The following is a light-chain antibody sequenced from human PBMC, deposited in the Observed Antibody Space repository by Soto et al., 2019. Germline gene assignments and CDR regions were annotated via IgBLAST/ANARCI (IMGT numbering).Light chain of an antibody. CDR3: QQRSTWPLYT. Sequence: EIVLTQSPATLSLSPGERATLSCRASQSVSSYLAWYQQKPGQAPRLLIYDASNRATGIPARFSGGGSGTEFTLTISSLESEDFAVYYCQQRSTWPLYTFGEGTKLEIK. CDR1: QSVSSY. J-gene: IGKJ2*01. CDR2: DAS. V-gene: IGKV3-11*01.